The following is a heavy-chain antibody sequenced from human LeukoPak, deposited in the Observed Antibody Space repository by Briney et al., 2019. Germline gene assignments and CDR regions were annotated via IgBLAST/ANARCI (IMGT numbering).Heavy chain of an antibody. Sequence: SETLSLTCSVSGGSMNSYYWSWVRQPPGKGLEWIGFMYYTGSTNCNPSLKSRVTISVDTSKNQFSLNLYSVTAADTALYFCARGQEKYELLSSFDYWGQGILVTVSS. J-gene: IGHJ4*02. V-gene: IGHV4-59*01. CDR3: ARGQEKYELLSSFDY. CDR1: GGSMNSYY. D-gene: IGHD2-2*01. CDR2: MYYTGST.